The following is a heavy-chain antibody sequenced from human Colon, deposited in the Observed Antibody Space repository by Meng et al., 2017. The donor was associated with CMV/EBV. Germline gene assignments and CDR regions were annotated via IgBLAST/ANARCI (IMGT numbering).Heavy chain of an antibody. J-gene: IGHJ6*02. CDR2: IRYDGSNK. Sequence: GGSLRLSCAASGFTFSSYGMHWVRQAPGKGLEWVAFIRYDGSNKYYADSVKGRFTNSRDNSKNTLYLQMNSLRAEDTAVYYCAKVDQLLYKEPHYYGMDVWGQGTTVTVSS. V-gene: IGHV3-30*02. D-gene: IGHD2-2*02. CDR3: AKVDQLLYKEPHYYGMDV. CDR1: GFTFSSYG.